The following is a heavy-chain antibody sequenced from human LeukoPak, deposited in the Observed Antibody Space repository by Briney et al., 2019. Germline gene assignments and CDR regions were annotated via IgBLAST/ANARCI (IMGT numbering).Heavy chain of an antibody. CDR2: ISGSGGRT. J-gene: IGHJ4*02. CDR3: AKDRLTGDWYYFDY. CDR1: GFPFSSYA. D-gene: IGHD2-21*02. Sequence: GSLRLSCAASGFPFSSYAMNWVRQAPGKGLEWVSTISGSGGRTYYAISVKGRFTIPRDNSRNTLYLQMNSLRAEDTAVYYCAKDRLTGDWYYFDYWGQGTLVTVSS. V-gene: IGHV3-23*01.